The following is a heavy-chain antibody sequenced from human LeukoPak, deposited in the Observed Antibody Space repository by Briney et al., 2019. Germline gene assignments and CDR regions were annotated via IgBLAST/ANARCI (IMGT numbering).Heavy chain of an antibody. D-gene: IGHD2-2*01. Sequence: GGSLRLSCAASGFTFSSYSMNWVRQAPGKGLEWVSYISSSSSTIYYADSVKGRFTISRDNAKNSLYLQMNSLRAEDTALYYCAKAVGYCSSTSCWNWFDPWGQGTLVTVSS. J-gene: IGHJ5*02. CDR3: AKAVGYCSSTSCWNWFDP. CDR1: GFTFSSYS. CDR2: ISSSSSTI. V-gene: IGHV3-48*01.